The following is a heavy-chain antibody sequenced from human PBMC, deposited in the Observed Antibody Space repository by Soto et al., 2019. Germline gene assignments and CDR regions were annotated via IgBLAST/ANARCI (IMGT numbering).Heavy chain of an antibody. D-gene: IGHD3-9*01. CDR1: GLTFSNYG. J-gene: IGHJ4*02. Sequence: GGSLRLSCAASGLTFSNYGMHWVRQAPGKGLEWVAVISYDGSNKYYADSVKGRFTISRDNSKNTLYLQMNRLRAEDTAVYYCAKAPNFDWLSHFDYWGQGTLVTVSS. CDR3: AKAPNFDWLSHFDY. V-gene: IGHV3-30*18. CDR2: ISYDGSNK.